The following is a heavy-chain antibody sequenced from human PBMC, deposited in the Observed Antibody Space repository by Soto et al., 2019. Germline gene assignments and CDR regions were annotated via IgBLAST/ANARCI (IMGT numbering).Heavy chain of an antibody. CDR1: GYTFTSYA. J-gene: IGHJ4*02. D-gene: IGHD6-19*01. CDR3: ARDQVGYSSGWYWRVPWDY. V-gene: IGHV1-3*01. Sequence: ASVKVSCKASGYTFTSYAVHWVRQAPGQRREWMGWINAGNGNTKYSQKFQGRVTITRDTSASTAYMELISLRSEDTAVYYCARDQVGYSSGWYWRVPWDYWGQGTLVTVSS. CDR2: INAGNGNT.